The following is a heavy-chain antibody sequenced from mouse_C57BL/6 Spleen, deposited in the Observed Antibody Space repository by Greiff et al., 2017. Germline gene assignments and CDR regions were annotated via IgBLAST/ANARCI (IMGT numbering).Heavy chain of an antibody. CDR2: IDPEDGET. J-gene: IGHJ1*03. CDR3: ARGYDYDLSYWYFDV. V-gene: IGHV14-2*01. D-gene: IGHD2-4*01. Sequence: EVKVVESGAELVKPGASVKLSCTASGFNIKDYYMHWVKQRPEQGLEWIGRIDPEDGETKYAPKFQGKATITADTSSTTAYLQLSSLTSEDTAVYYCARGYDYDLSYWYFDVWGTGTTVTVSS. CDR1: GFNIKDYY.